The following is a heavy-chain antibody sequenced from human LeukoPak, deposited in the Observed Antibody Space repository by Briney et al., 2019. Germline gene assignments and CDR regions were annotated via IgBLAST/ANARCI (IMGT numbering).Heavy chain of an antibody. CDR2: IYSGGST. J-gene: IGHJ4*02. CDR1: GFTVSSNY. Sequence: TGGSLRLSCAASGFTVSSNYMSWVRQAPGKGLEWVSVIYSGGSTYYADSVKGRFTIFRDNSKNTLYLQMNSLRAEDTAVYYCERGVVTPPSVWGQGTLVTVSS. V-gene: IGHV3-66*01. D-gene: IGHD2-21*02. CDR3: ERGVVTPPSV.